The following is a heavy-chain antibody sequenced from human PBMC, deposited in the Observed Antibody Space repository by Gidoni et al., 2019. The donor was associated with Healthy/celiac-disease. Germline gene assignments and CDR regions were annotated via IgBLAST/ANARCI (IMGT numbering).Heavy chain of an antibody. J-gene: IGHJ4*02. D-gene: IGHD6-19*01. CDR1: GFTFSSYS. V-gene: IGHV3-21*01. CDR2: ISSSSSYI. Sequence: EVQLVESGGGLVKPGGSLRLSCAASGFTFSSYSMNWVRQAPGKGLEWVSSISSSSSYIYYADSVKGRFTISRDNAKNSLYLQMNSLRAEDTAVYYCARDEEQWLDEDPAGIDYWGQGTLVTVSS. CDR3: ARDEEQWLDEDPAGIDY.